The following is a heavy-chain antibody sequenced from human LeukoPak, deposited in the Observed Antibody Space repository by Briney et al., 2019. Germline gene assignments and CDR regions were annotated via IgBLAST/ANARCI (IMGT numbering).Heavy chain of an antibody. CDR1: GFTFSDYY. V-gene: IGHV3-23*01. CDR3: AKEEGTNCGGDCYYYMDV. Sequence: PGGSLRLSCAASGFTFSDYYMSWVRQAPGEGLEWVSAVSRSGDDTYYADSVRGRFTVSRDNSRNTLYLHMSSLRAEDTAVYYCAKEEGTNCGGDCYYYMDVWGKGTTVTVSS. CDR2: VSRSGDDT. D-gene: IGHD2-21*01. J-gene: IGHJ6*03.